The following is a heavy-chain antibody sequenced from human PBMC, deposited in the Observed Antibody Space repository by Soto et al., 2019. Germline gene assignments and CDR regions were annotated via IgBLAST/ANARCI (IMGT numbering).Heavy chain of an antibody. CDR1: GGSFSGYY. CDR3: ARGGDLRYYGSGSNGGMDV. Sequence: QVQLQQWGAGLLKPSETLSLTCAVYGGSFSGYYWSWIRQPPGKGLEWIGEINHSGSTNYNPSLKSRVTISVDTSKNQFSLKLSYVTAADTTVYYCARGGDLRYYGSGSNGGMDVWGQGTTVTVSS. V-gene: IGHV4-34*01. D-gene: IGHD3-10*01. CDR2: INHSGST. J-gene: IGHJ6*02.